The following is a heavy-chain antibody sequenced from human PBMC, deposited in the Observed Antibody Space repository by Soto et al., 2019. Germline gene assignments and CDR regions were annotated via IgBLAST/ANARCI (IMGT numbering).Heavy chain of an antibody. CDR2: IYYSGST. J-gene: IGHJ4*02. D-gene: IGHD4-17*01. CDR1: GGSLSSYY. CDR3: ARRYGYYFDY. V-gene: IGHV4-59*08. Sequence: SETLSLTSVVSGGSLSSYYWSWIRQPPGKGLEWIGYIYYSGSTNYNPSLKSRVTISVDTSKNQLSLKLSSVTAADTAVYYCARRYGYYFDYWGQGTLVTVSS.